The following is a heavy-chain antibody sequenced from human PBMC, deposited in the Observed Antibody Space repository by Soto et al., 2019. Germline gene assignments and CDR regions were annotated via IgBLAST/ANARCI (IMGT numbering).Heavy chain of an antibody. CDR1: GFTFSSYS. J-gene: IGHJ3*02. CDR3: ASSFLNIVATTDAFDI. CDR2: ISSSSSYI. Sequence: EVQLVESGGGLVKPGRSLRLSCAASGFTFSSYSMNWVRQAPGKGLEWVSSISSSSSYIYYADSVKGRFTISRDNAKNSLYLQMNSLRAEDTAVYYCASSFLNIVATTDAFDIWGQGTMVTVSS. D-gene: IGHD5-12*01. V-gene: IGHV3-21*01.